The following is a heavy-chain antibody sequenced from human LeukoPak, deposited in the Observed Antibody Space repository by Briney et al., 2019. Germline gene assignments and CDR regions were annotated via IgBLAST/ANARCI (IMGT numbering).Heavy chain of an antibody. V-gene: IGHV3-66*01. CDR2: IYSGGDT. Sequence: GGSLRLSCAASGFTVSNNYMNWVRQAPGKGLEWVSLIYSGGDTHYADSVKGRLTISRDSSKNTLYLQMNSLRAEDTAVYYCARDRVTPVTTIDYWGQGTLVTVSS. CDR3: ARDRVTPVTTIDY. J-gene: IGHJ4*02. CDR1: GFTVSNNY. D-gene: IGHD4-17*01.